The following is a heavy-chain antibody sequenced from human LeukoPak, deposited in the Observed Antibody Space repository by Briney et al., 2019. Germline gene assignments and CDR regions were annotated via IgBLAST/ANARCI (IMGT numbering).Heavy chain of an antibody. CDR1: GGSFSGYY. CDR3: ASTSHIVVVTATPDAFDI. CDR2: INHSGST. V-gene: IGHV4-34*01. Sequence: KASETLSLTCAVYGGSFSGYYWSWIRHPPGKGLEWIGEINHSGSTNYNPSLKSRVTISVDTSKNQFSLKLSSVTAADTAVYYCASTSHIVVVTATPDAFDIWGQGTMVTVSS. J-gene: IGHJ3*02. D-gene: IGHD2-21*02.